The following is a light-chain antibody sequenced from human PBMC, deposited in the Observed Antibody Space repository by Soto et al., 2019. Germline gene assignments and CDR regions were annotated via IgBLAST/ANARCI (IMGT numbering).Light chain of an antibody. V-gene: IGKV1-39*01. J-gene: IGKJ2*01. CDR3: QQSDRTPYT. Sequence: DIQMTQSPSSLSASVGDRVTITCRASQSISSYLNWYQQKPGKAPKLLIYAASSLQSGVPSRFSGSGSGTDFTLTISSLQPDDFATFYCQQSDRTPYTFGQGTKLEIK. CDR1: QSISSY. CDR2: AAS.